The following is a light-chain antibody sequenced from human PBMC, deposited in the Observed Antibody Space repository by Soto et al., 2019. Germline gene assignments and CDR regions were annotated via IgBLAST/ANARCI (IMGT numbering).Light chain of an antibody. CDR3: QQYGSSGT. V-gene: IGKV3-20*01. CDR1: QSVSSN. CDR2: GAS. Sequence: DIVMTQSPLSLPVTPGEPATLSCRASQSVSSNLAWYQQKPGQAPRLLIYGASNRATGIPDRFSGSGSGTDFTLTISRLEPEDFAVYYCQQYGSSGTFGQGTKVDIK. J-gene: IGKJ1*01.